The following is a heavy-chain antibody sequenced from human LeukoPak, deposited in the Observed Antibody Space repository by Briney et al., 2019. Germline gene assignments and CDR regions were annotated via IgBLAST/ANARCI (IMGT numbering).Heavy chain of an antibody. Sequence: ASETLSLTCTVSGGSISSYYWSWIRQPPGKGLEWIGYIYYSGSTNYNPSLKSRVTISVDTSKNQFSLKLSSVTAADTAVYYCTRTHYDFWSSYWFDPWGQGTLVTVSS. CDR1: GGSISSYY. V-gene: IGHV4-59*01. CDR2: IYYSGST. J-gene: IGHJ5*02. D-gene: IGHD3-3*01. CDR3: TRTHYDFWSSYWFDP.